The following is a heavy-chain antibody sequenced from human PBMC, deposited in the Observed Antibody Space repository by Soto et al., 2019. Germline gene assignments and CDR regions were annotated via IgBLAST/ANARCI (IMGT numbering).Heavy chain of an antibody. J-gene: IGHJ5*02. D-gene: IGHD6-19*01. Sequence: SETLSLTCAVYGGSFSGYYWSWIRRPPGKGLEWIGEINHSGSTNYDPSLKSRVTISVDTSKNQFSLKLSSVTAADTAVYYCARRGQQWLVRGWFDPWGQGTLVTVSS. CDR3: ARRGQQWLVRGWFDP. CDR2: INHSGST. CDR1: GGSFSGYY. V-gene: IGHV4-34*01.